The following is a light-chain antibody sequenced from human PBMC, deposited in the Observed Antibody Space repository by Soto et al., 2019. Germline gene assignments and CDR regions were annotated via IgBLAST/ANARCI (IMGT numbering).Light chain of an antibody. CDR3: QQYNNWPFS. Sequence: EIVMTQSPATLSVSPGGRATLSCRASQSIGDTLAWYQQKPGQAPRLVIHGASSRVTGLPARFSGSGSGTEFTLTISGLQSEDFALYFCQQYNNWPFSFGQGTRLEIK. V-gene: IGKV3-15*01. J-gene: IGKJ5*01. CDR2: GAS. CDR1: QSIGDT.